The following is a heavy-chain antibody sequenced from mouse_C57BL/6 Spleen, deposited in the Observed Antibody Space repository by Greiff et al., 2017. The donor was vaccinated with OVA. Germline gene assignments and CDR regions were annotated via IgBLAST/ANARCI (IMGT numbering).Heavy chain of an antibody. J-gene: IGHJ2*01. D-gene: IGHD2-3*01. CDR2: IYPGDGDT. CDR1: GYAFSSSW. V-gene: IGHV1-82*01. CDR3: AYDYLDY. Sequence: VKLQESGPELVKPGASVKISCKASGYAFSSSWMNWVKQRPGKGLEWIGRIYPGDGDTNYNGKFKGKATLTADKSSSTAYMQLSSLTSEDSAVYFCAYDYLDYWGQGTTLTVSS.